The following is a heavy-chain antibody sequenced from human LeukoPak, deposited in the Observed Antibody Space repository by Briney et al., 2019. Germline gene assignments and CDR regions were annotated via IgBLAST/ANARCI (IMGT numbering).Heavy chain of an antibody. D-gene: IGHD3-22*01. CDR2: IYYSGST. CDR1: GGSISSGGYY. Sequence: TLSLTCTVSGGSISSGGYYWSWIRPHPGKGLEWIGYIYYSGSTYYNPSLKSRVTISVDTSKNQFSLKLSSVTAADTAVYYCARGTYYYDSSGLDAFDIWGQGTMVTVSS. CDR3: ARGTYYYDSSGLDAFDI. V-gene: IGHV4-31*03. J-gene: IGHJ3*02.